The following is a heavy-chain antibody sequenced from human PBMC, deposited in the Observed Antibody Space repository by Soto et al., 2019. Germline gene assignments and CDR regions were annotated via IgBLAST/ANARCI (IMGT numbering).Heavy chain of an antibody. V-gene: IGHV1-69*01. CDR1: GGTFSSYA. CDR2: IIPIFGTA. D-gene: IGHD2-15*01. Sequence: QVQLVQSGAEVKKPGSSVKVSCKASGGTFSSYAISWVRQAPGQGLEWMGGIIPIFGTANYAQKFQGRVTITADESTSTDYMELSSLRSEDTAVYYCARDVRCSGGSCYPYYGMDVWGQGTTVTVSS. CDR3: ARDVRCSGGSCYPYYGMDV. J-gene: IGHJ6*02.